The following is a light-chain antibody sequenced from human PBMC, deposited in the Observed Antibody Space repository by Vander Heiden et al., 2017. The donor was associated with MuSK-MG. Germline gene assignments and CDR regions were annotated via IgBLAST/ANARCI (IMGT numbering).Light chain of an antibody. CDR1: QSTSSY. Sequence: IQMTQSPSSLSASLADRVTITCRASQSTSSYLHWYQQIPGKAPKLLIYAAFILQSGVPPRFSGNDSATDFSRSISRLQPQDFPTYYFEQSDSAPRTFGQGTKVEIK. CDR2: AAF. CDR3: EQSDSAPRT. V-gene: IGKV1-39*01. J-gene: IGKJ1*01.